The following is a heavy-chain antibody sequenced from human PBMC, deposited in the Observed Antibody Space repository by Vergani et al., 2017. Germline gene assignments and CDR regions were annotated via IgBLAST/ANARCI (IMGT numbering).Heavy chain of an antibody. V-gene: IGHV3-33*01. Sequence: QVQLVESGGGVVQPGRSLRLSCAASGFTFSSYGMHWVRQAPGKGLEWVAVIWYDGSNKYYAESVKGRFTISRDNSKNTLYLQMNSLRAEDTAVYYCASGSRYCSGGSCYEYFDYWGQGTLVTVSS. D-gene: IGHD2-15*01. J-gene: IGHJ4*02. CDR1: GFTFSSYG. CDR2: IWYDGSNK. CDR3: ASGSRYCSGGSCYEYFDY.